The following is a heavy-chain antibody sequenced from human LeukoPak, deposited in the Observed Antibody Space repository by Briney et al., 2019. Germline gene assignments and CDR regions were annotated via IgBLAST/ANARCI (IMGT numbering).Heavy chain of an antibody. D-gene: IGHD5-24*01. CDR3: ASGVEMATISAFDI. J-gene: IGHJ3*02. Sequence: SETLSLTCAVYGGSFSGYYWSWIRQPPGKGLEWIGEINHSGSTNYNPSLKSRVTISVDTSKNQFSLKLSSVTAADTAVYYCASGVEMATISAFDIWGQGTMVTVSS. CDR2: INHSGST. CDR1: GGSFSGYY. V-gene: IGHV4-34*01.